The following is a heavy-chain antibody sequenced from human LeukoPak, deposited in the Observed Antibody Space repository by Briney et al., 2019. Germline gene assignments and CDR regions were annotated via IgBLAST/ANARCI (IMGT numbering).Heavy chain of an antibody. V-gene: IGHV3-30*04. J-gene: IGHJ4*02. D-gene: IGHD6-13*01. CDR1: GFTFSSYA. CDR2: ISYDGSNK. Sequence: KSGGSLRLSCAASGFTFSSYAMHWVRQAPGKGLEWVAVISYDGSNKYYADSVKGRFTISRDNSKNTLYLQMNSLRAEDTAVYYCARDHWQQLPGEDYWGQGTLVTVSS. CDR3: ARDHWQQLPGEDY.